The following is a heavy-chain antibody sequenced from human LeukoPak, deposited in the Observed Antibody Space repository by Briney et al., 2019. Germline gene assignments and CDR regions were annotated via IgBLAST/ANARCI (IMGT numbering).Heavy chain of an antibody. Sequence: PSETLSLTCTVSGGSISSSSYYWGWIRQPPGKGLEWIGSIYYSGSTYYNPSLKSRVTISVDTSKNQFSLKLSSVTAVDTAVYYCARLVDTDMHHWGQGTLVTVSS. CDR2: IYYSGST. CDR1: GGSISSSSYY. V-gene: IGHV4-39*01. CDR3: ARLVDTDMHH. J-gene: IGHJ4*02. D-gene: IGHD5-18*01.